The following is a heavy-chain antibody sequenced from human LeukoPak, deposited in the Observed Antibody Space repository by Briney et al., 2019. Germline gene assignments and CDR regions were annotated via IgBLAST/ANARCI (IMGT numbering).Heavy chain of an antibody. J-gene: IGHJ4*02. CDR2: ISSSSGSI. CDR3: ARAPHFFDTSGSRYYFDS. CDR1: GFMFSTYS. D-gene: IGHD3-22*01. V-gene: IGHV3-48*01. Sequence: GGSLRLSCAASGFMFSTYSMNWVRQAPGKGLEWVSYISSSSGSIYYADSVKGRFTVSRDNAKNSLYLQMNSLRAEDTAVYYCARAPHFFDTSGSRYYFDSWGQGALVTVSS.